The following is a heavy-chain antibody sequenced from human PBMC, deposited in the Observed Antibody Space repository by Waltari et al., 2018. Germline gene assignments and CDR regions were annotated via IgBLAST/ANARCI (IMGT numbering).Heavy chain of an antibody. J-gene: IGHJ4*02. CDR2: IYYSGST. CDR1: GGSISSYY. CDR3: AREVVDCSSTSCYTSLDY. Sequence: QVQLQESGPGLVKPSETLSLTCTVSGGSISSYYWSWIRQPPGKGLAWIGYIYYSGSTNYTPSLKSRVTISVDTSKNQFSLKLSSVTAADTAVYYCAREVVDCSSTSCYTSLDYWGQGTLVTVSS. V-gene: IGHV4-59*01. D-gene: IGHD2-2*02.